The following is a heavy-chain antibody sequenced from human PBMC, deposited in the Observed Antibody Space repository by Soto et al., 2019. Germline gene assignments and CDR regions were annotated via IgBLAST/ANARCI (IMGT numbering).Heavy chain of an antibody. CDR2: VSGSGGTT. Sequence: EVQLLDSGGGLVQPGGSLRLSCAASGFTFSSSATSWVRQAPGKGLEWVSAVSGSGGTTYYADSVRGRFTISRDNSKNTLYLQMNSLRAEDTAIYFCARCTVDTIVTSGWCHYLDPWGQGTLVTVSS. CDR3: ARCTVDTIVTSGWCHYLDP. CDR1: GFTFSSSA. J-gene: IGHJ5*02. V-gene: IGHV3-23*01. D-gene: IGHD6-19*01.